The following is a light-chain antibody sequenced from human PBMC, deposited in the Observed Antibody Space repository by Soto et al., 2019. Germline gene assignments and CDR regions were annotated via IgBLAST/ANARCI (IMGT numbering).Light chain of an antibody. Sequence: EIVMTQSPATLSGSPGERATLSCRASQSISSNLAWYQQKPGQAPRLLIYDASTRATGIPARFSGSGSGTEFTLTISSLQSADFAVYYCQQYNNWPRTFGLGTKVDIK. CDR3: QQYNNWPRT. J-gene: IGKJ1*01. CDR1: QSISSN. V-gene: IGKV3-15*01. CDR2: DAS.